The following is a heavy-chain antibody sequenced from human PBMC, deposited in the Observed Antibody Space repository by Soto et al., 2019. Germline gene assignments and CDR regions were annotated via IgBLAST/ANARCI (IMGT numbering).Heavy chain of an antibody. Sequence: GGSLRLSCAASGFTFSSYGMHWVRQAPGKGLEWVAVISYDGSNKYYADSVKGRFTISRDNSKNTLYLQMNSLRAEDTAVYYCAKDDGTIFGVVLSAFDIWGQGTMVTVSS. CDR3: AKDDGTIFGVVLSAFDI. CDR2: ISYDGSNK. CDR1: GFTFSSYG. V-gene: IGHV3-30*18. J-gene: IGHJ3*02. D-gene: IGHD3-3*01.